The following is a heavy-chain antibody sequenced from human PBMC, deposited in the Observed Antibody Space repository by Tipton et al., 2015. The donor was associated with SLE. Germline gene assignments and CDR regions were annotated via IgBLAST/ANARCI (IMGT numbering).Heavy chain of an antibody. D-gene: IGHD6-13*01. CDR1: GGSISSNNW. V-gene: IGHV4-4*02. CDR3: AMSSSSKTWPAKGDFYGMDV. Sequence: GSLRLSCAVFGGSISSNNWWSWVRQPPGKGLEWIGEIFHDGSTNYNPSLKSRVTMSVDKSKNQFSLWLDSVTAADTAVCYCAMSSSSKTWPAKGDFYGMDVWGQGTTVTVSS. CDR2: IFHDGST. J-gene: IGHJ6*02.